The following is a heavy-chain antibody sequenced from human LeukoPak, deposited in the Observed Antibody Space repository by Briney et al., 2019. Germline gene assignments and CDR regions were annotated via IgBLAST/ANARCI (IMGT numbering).Heavy chain of an antibody. Sequence: SPSETLSLTCAVYGGSFSGYYWSWIRQPPGKGLEWIGEINHSGSTNYNPSLKSRVTISVDTSKNQLSLKLSSVTAADTAVYYCARVVYYYDSSGYYPYNWFDPWGQGTLVTVSS. D-gene: IGHD3-22*01. CDR1: GGSFSGYY. J-gene: IGHJ5*02. V-gene: IGHV4-34*01. CDR3: ARVVYYYDSSGYYPYNWFDP. CDR2: INHSGST.